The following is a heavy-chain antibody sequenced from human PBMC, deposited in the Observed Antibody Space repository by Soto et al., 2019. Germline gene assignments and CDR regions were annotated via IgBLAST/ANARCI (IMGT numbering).Heavy chain of an antibody. Sequence: PSETLSLTCTVSGSTISSYYWSWIRQPPGKGLEWIGYIYYSGSTNYNPSLKSRVTISVDTSKNQFSLKLSSVTAADTAVYYCAIQLVEELSFDYWGQGTLVTVSS. D-gene: IGHD6-6*01. CDR2: IYYSGST. CDR1: GSTISSYY. CDR3: AIQLVEELSFDY. V-gene: IGHV4-59*01. J-gene: IGHJ4*02.